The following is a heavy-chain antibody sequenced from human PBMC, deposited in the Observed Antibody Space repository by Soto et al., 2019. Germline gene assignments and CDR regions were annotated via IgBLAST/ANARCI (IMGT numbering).Heavy chain of an antibody. D-gene: IGHD5-12*01. Sequence: GGSLRLSCAASGFTFSSYSMNWVRQAPGKGLEWVSYISSSSTIYYADSVKGRFTISRDNAKNSLYLQMNSLRAEDTAVYYCARVSLLAIGYWGQGTLVTVSS. CDR1: GFTFSSYS. CDR3: ARVSLLAIGY. V-gene: IGHV3-48*01. J-gene: IGHJ4*02. CDR2: ISSSSTI.